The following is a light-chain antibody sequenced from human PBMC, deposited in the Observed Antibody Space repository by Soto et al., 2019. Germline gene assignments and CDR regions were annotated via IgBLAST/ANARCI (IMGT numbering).Light chain of an antibody. Sequence: DIQMTQSPYSLSASVGDRVTITCRASQSISSYLNWYQRKPGKALKLLIYAASSLQSGVPSTFSGSGSGREFTLTISSLQPEDVATDYCHQSYSTLPYTFGQGTKLEIK. V-gene: IGKV1-39*01. J-gene: IGKJ2*01. CDR3: HQSYSTLPYT. CDR1: QSISSY. CDR2: AAS.